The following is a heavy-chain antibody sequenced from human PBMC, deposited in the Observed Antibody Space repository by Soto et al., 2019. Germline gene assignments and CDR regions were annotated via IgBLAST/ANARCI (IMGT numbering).Heavy chain of an antibody. D-gene: IGHD2-15*01. V-gene: IGHV3-23*01. J-gene: IGHJ4*02. CDR1: GFIFSTYT. CDR2: ISGSGGTT. CDR3: SKLAWGARGCNSSLECYLDY. Sequence: VQLLDSGGGLVQPGGSLRLSCAASGFIFSTYTMTWVRQAPGKGREWVSGISGSGGTTYYADSVKGRVAISRDNSKNTLSLQLHSLSAEDTAVYFCSKLAWGARGCNSSLECYLDYWGQGALVTVAS.